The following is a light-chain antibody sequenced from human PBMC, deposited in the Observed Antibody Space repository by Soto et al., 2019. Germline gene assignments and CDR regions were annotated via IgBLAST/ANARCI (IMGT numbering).Light chain of an antibody. J-gene: IGLJ1*01. Sequence: QSALTQPASVSGSPGQSITISCTGTSSDVGSYNLVSWYQQHPGKAPKVMIYEVSKRPSGVSNRFSGSKSGNTASLTISGLQAEDEADYYCCSYAGSSTYVFGTGIKLTVL. CDR3: CSYAGSSTYV. CDR2: EVS. CDR1: SSDVGSYNL. V-gene: IGLV2-23*02.